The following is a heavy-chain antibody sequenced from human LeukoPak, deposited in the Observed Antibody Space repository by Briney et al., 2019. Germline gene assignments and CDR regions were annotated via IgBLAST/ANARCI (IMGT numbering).Heavy chain of an antibody. Sequence: GGSLRLXCAASGFTFSSYSMNWVRQAPGKGLEWVSYISSSSSTIYYADSVKGRFTISRDNAKNSLYLQMNSLRAEDTAVYYCASADAFLDPSFDYWGQGTLVTVSS. CDR1: GFTFSSYS. V-gene: IGHV3-48*01. CDR2: ISSSSSTI. CDR3: ASADAFLDPSFDY. D-gene: IGHD3/OR15-3a*01. J-gene: IGHJ4*02.